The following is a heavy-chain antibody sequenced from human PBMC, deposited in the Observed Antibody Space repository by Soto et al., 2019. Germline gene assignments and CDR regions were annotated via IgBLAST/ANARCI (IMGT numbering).Heavy chain of an antibody. V-gene: IGHV3-21*01. D-gene: IGHD3-22*01. Sequence: PGGSLRLSCAASGFTFSNYSMNWVRQAPGKGLEWVSSISSSSSYIYYADSVKGRFTISRDNAKNSLYLQMNSLRAEDTAVYYCASGQNYYDSSGYFDYWGQGTLVTVSS. CDR2: ISSSSSYI. CDR3: ASGQNYYDSSGYFDY. J-gene: IGHJ4*02. CDR1: GFTFSNYS.